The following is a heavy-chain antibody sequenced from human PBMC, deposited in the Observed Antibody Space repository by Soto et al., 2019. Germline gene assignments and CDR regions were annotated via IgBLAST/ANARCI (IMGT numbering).Heavy chain of an antibody. CDR2: MNPNSGNT. CDR3: ARGASCPGTAYSGGSCYSDY. Sequence: ASVKVSCKASGYTFTSYDINWVRQATGQGLEWMGWMNPNSGNTGYAQKFQGRVTMTRNTSISTAYMELSSLRSEDTAVYYCARGASCPGTAYSGGSCYSDYWGQGTLVTVSS. V-gene: IGHV1-8*01. CDR1: GYTFTSYD. D-gene: IGHD2-15*01. J-gene: IGHJ4*02.